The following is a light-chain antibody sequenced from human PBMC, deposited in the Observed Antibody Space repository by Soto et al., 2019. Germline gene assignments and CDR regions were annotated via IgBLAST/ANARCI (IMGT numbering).Light chain of an antibody. Sequence: EIVMTQSPATLSVSPGERATLSYRASQSASSNVAWYQQRPGQAPRLLIYGASTRATGIPARFSGSGSGTDFTLTISSLQSEDFAVYYCQQYNYWTFGQGTKVELK. CDR2: GAS. V-gene: IGKV3-15*01. J-gene: IGKJ1*01. CDR1: QSASSN. CDR3: QQYNYWT.